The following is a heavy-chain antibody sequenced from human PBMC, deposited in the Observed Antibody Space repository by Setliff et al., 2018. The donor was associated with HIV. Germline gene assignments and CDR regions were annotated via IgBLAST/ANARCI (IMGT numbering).Heavy chain of an antibody. Sequence: GGSLRLSCAASGFTFSNYWMHWVRQVPGKGLVWVSHINTDGSSTSYADSVKGRFTISRDNAKNTLYLQMNSLRAEDTAVYYCARGVRGVVNGMDVWGQGTTVTVSS. D-gene: IGHD3-10*01. CDR1: GFTFSNYW. CDR2: INTDGSST. CDR3: ARGVRGVVNGMDV. J-gene: IGHJ6*02. V-gene: IGHV3-74*01.